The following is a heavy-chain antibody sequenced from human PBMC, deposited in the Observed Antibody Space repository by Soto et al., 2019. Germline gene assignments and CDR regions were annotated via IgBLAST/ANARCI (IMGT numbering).Heavy chain of an antibody. D-gene: IGHD6-19*01. J-gene: IGHJ4*02. V-gene: IGHV3-21*01. CDR1: GFTFSSYS. CDR2: ISSSSSYI. CDR3: ARVAVAGTGLDYFDY. Sequence: GSLRLSCAASGFTFSSYSMNWVRQAPGKGLEWVSSISSSSSYIYYADSVKGRFTISRDNAKNSLYLQMNSLRAEDTAVYYCARVAVAGTGLDYFDYWGQGTLVTVSS.